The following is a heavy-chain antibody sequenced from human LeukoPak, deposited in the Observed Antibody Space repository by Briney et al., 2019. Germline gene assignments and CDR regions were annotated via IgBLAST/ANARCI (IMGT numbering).Heavy chain of an antibody. D-gene: IGHD6-19*01. J-gene: IGHJ4*02. V-gene: IGHV4-4*02. CDR3: ASHMAVPSTRVFDD. Sequence: SETLSLTCAGFDDSIYTNKWWRWVRQPPGKGLEWMGEVSQTGTTYYDPSLTGRITISVDRSRNQFSLTLRSATAADTGVYYCASHMAVPSTRVFDDWGQGIPVTVSS. CDR2: VSQTGTT. CDR1: DDSIYTNKW.